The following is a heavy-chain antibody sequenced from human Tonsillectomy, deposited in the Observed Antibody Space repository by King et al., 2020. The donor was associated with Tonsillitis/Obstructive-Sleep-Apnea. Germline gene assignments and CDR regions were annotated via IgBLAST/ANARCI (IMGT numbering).Heavy chain of an antibody. CDR3: AREGEVVAAIDYYYMDV. D-gene: IGHD2-15*01. CDR2: IIPILGIT. CDR1: GGTFSSYG. J-gene: IGHJ6*03. V-gene: IGHV1-69*09. Sequence: QLVQSGAEVKKPGSSVKVSCKASGGTFSSYGISWVRQAPGQGLEWMGRIIPILGITNYAQKFQGRVTITADKSTSTAYMELSSLRSEDTAVYYCAREGEVVAAIDYYYMDVWGKGTTVTVSS.